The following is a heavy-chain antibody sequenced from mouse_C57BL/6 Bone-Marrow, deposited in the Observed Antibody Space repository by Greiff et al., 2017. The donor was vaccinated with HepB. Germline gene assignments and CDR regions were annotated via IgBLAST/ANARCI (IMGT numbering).Heavy chain of an antibody. CDR2: IYPGSGNT. CDR3: ARSYYYGSPWFAY. D-gene: IGHD1-1*01. V-gene: IGHV1-76*01. Sequence: LQESGAELVRPGASVKLSCKASGYTFTDYYINWVKQRPGQGLEWIARIYPGSGNTYYNEKFKGKATLTAEKSSSTAYMQLSSLTSEDSAVYFCARSYYYGSPWFAYWGQGTLVTVSA. J-gene: IGHJ3*01. CDR1: GYTFTDYY.